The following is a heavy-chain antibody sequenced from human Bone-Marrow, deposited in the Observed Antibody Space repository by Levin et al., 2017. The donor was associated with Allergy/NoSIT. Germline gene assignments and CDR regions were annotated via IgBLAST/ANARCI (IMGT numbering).Heavy chain of an antibody. D-gene: IGHD6-19*01. CDR3: ARVATGIAVAATNDAFDS. J-gene: IGHJ3*02. CDR1: GFTFSSYS. V-gene: IGHV3-21*01. Sequence: GGSLRLSCAASGFTFSSYSMNWVRQAPGKGLEWVSSISSSSSYIYYADSVKGRFTISRDNAKNSLYLQMNSLRAEDTAVYYCARVATGIAVAATNDAFDSWGQGTMVTVAS. CDR2: ISSSSSYI.